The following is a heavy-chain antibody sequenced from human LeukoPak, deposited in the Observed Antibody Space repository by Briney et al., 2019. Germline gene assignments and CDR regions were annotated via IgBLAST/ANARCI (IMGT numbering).Heavy chain of an antibody. J-gene: IGHJ5*02. CDR2: INPSGGST. Sequence: ASVKVSCKASGYTFTSYYMHWVRQAPGQGLEWMGIINPSGGSTSYAQKFQGRVTMTRDTSTSTVYMELSSLRSEDTAVYYCARDDQESSGYRNWFDPWGQGTLVTVSS. CDR1: GYTFTSYY. D-gene: IGHD3-22*01. CDR3: ARDDQESSGYRNWFDP. V-gene: IGHV1-46*01.